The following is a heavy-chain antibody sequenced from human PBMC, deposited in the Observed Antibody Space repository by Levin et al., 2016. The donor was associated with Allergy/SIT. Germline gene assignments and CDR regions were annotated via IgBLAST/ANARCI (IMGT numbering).Heavy chain of an antibody. V-gene: IGHV3-23*01. J-gene: IGHJ6*03. Sequence: GESLKISCAASGFTFSRYAMSWVRQAPGKGLEWVSGIRGRDGGTYYADSVEGRFIISRDNSKNTLYLQMNSLRAEDTAIYYCANDIWSGDSKPGYYMDVWGKGTTVTVSS. D-gene: IGHD3-3*01. CDR2: IRGRDGGT. CDR1: GFTFSRYA. CDR3: ANDIWSGDSKPGYYMDV.